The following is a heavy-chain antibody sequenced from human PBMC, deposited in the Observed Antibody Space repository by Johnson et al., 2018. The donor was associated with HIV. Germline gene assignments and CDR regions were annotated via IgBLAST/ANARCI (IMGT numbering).Heavy chain of an antibody. J-gene: IGHJ3*02. CDR2: ISYDGSNK. Sequence: QVQLVEFGGGVVQPGRSLRLSCAASGFTFRSYGMHWVRQAPGKGLEWVAVISYDGSNKYYADSVKGRFTISRDNSKNTLYLQMNSLRAEDTAVYYCAKGAGCGDAWGAFDIWGQGTMVTVSS. V-gene: IGHV3-30*18. D-gene: IGHD4-17*01. CDR3: AKGAGCGDAWGAFDI. CDR1: GFTFRSYG.